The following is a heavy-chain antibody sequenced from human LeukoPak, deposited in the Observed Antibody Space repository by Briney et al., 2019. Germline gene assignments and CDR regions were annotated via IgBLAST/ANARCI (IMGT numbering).Heavy chain of an antibody. CDR1: GGTFSSYA. Sequence: GASVKVSCKASGGTFSSYAISWVRQAPGQGLEWMGRIIPILGIANYAQKFQGRVTITADKSTSTAYMELSSLRSEDTAVYYCAAVPIAAAGDYWGQGTLVTVSS. CDR3: AAVPIAAAGDY. J-gene: IGHJ4*02. V-gene: IGHV1-69*04. CDR2: IIPILGIA. D-gene: IGHD6-13*01.